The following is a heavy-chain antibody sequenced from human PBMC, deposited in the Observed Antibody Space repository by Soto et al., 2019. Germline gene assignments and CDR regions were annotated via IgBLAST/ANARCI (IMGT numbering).Heavy chain of an antibody. CDR1: GFTVSSNY. Sequence: EVQLVESGGGLVQPGGSLRLSCAASGFTVSSNYMSWVRQAPGKGLEWVSVIYSGGSTYYADSVKGRFTISRHNSKNTLYLQMNSLRAEDTAVYYCARTPGPRYCSSTSCMRYFDLWGRGTLVTVSS. CDR3: ARTPGPRYCSSTSCMRYFDL. D-gene: IGHD2-2*01. V-gene: IGHV3-53*04. J-gene: IGHJ2*01. CDR2: IYSGGST.